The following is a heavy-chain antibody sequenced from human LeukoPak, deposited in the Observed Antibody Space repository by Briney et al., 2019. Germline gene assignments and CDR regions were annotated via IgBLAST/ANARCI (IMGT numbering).Heavy chain of an antibody. D-gene: IGHD6-13*01. CDR1: GFTFSSYA. J-gene: IGHJ4*02. Sequence: QPGGSLRLSCAASGFTFSSYAMSWVRQAPGKGLEWVSAISGSGGSTYYADSVKGWFTISRDNSKNTLYLQMNSLRAEDTAVYYCAKDRSEYTAAGIFDWGRGTLVTVSS. CDR2: ISGSGGST. CDR3: AKDRSEYTAAGIFD. V-gene: IGHV3-23*01.